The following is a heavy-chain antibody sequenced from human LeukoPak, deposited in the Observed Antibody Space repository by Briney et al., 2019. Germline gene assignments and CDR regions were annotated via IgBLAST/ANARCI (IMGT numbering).Heavy chain of an antibody. CDR3: AREKGEQIGIDY. V-gene: IGHV1-69*04. J-gene: IGHJ4*02. CDR2: IIPIFGIA. CDR1: GGTFSSYA. D-gene: IGHD1/OR15-1a*01. Sequence: SVNVSCKASGGTFSSYAISWVRQAPGQGLEWMGRIIPIFGIANYAQKFQGRVTITADKSTSTAYMELSSLRSEDTAVYYCAREKGEQIGIDYWGQGTLVTVSS.